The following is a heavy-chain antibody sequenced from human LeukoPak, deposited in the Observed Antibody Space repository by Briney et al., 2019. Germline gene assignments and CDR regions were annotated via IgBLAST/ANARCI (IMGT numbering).Heavy chain of an antibody. V-gene: IGHV1-69*04. CDR2: IIPILGIA. CDR3: ARVLGYYSGGSCYGGDY. Sequence: SVKVSCKASGGTFSSYAISWVRQAPGQGLEWMGRIIPILGIANYAQKFQGRVTITADKSTSTAYMELSSLRSEDTAVYYCARVLGYYSGGSCYGGDYWGQGTLVTVSS. D-gene: IGHD2-15*01. CDR1: GGTFSSYA. J-gene: IGHJ4*02.